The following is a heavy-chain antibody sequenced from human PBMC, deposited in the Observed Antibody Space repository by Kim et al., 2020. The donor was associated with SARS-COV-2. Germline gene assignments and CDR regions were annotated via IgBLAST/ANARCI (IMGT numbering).Heavy chain of an antibody. CDR1: GFTFSSYD. V-gene: IGHV3-13*05. Sequence: GGSLRLSCAASGFTFSSYDMHWVRQAPGKGLEWVSAIGTAGDPYYPGSVKGRFTISRENAKNSLYLQMNSLRAGDTAVYYCARFSLLGYGMDVWGQGTTVTVSS. CDR2: IGTAGDP. CDR3: ARFSLLGYGMDV. D-gene: IGHD3-16*01. J-gene: IGHJ6*02.